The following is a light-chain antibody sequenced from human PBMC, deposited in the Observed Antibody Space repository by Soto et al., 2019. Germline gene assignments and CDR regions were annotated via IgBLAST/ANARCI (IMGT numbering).Light chain of an antibody. CDR1: QSVTNNY. CDR2: GAS. Sequence: EIVLTQSPGTLSLSPGERGTLSCRASQSVTNNYLAWYQQKRGQPPRLLIHGASSRATGIPDRFSGSGSGTDFTLTISGLEPEDFAVYYCQQYSTPPMYNFGQGTQVEIK. J-gene: IGKJ2*01. V-gene: IGKV3-20*01. CDR3: QQYSTPPMYN.